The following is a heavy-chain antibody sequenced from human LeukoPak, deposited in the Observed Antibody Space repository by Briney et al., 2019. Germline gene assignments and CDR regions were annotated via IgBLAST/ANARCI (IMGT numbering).Heavy chain of an antibody. V-gene: IGHV3-53*01. CDR2: IYSGGST. J-gene: IGHJ3*02. Sequence: GGSLRLSCAASGFTVSTTYMSWVRQAPGKGLEWVSVIYSGGSTYYADSVKGRFTISRDNSKNTLYLQMNSLRAEDTAVYYCAKDTTIFGVVIPRNAFDIWGQGTMVTVSS. D-gene: IGHD3-3*01. CDR1: GFTVSTTY. CDR3: AKDTTIFGVVIPRNAFDI.